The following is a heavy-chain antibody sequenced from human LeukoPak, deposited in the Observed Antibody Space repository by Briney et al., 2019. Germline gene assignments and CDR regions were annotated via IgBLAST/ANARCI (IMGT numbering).Heavy chain of an antibody. J-gene: IGHJ6*02. V-gene: IGHV3-53*01. D-gene: IGHD2-21*02. CDR3: ARYLARDEYYYYYGMDV. CDR2: IYSGGST. CDR1: GFTVSSNY. Sequence: GGSLRLSCAASGFTVSSNYMSWVRQAPGKGLEWVSVIYSGGSTYYADPVKGRFTISRDNSKNTLYLQMNSLRAEDTAVYYCARYLARDEYYYYYGMDVWGQGTTVTVSS.